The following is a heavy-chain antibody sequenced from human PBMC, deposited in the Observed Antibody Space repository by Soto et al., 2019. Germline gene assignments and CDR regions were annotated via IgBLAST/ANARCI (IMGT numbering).Heavy chain of an antibody. D-gene: IGHD2-15*01. CDR2: ISGGGSTT. J-gene: IGHJ6*02. CDR1: GFTFSNYA. Sequence: EVQLLESGGGLVQPGGSLSLSCAVSGFTFSNYAMSWVRQAPGKGLEWVSFISGGGSTTYYADSVKGRFTISRDNSKNTLYLEMNSLRVEDTAVYHCVRDTAYCSGGTCYSSHDMDVWGQGTTVTVSS. V-gene: IGHV3-23*01. CDR3: VRDTAYCSGGTCYSSHDMDV.